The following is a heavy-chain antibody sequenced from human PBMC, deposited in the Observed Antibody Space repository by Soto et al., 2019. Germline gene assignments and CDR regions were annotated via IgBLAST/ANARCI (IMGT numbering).Heavy chain of an antibody. CDR1: GFTFSSYA. CDR3: ARDKGCSSTSCYYYYYMDV. J-gene: IGHJ6*03. Sequence: PGGSLRLSCAASGFTFSSYAMHWVRQAPGKGLEYVPAISSNGGSTYYANSVKGRFTISRDNSKNTLYLQMGSLRAEDMAVYYCARDKGCSSTSCYYYYYMDVWGKGTTVTVSS. CDR2: ISSNGGST. V-gene: IGHV3-64*01. D-gene: IGHD2-2*01.